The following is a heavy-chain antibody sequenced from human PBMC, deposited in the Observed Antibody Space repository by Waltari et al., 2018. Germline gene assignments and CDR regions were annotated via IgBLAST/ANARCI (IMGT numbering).Heavy chain of an antibody. CDR2: IYYSGST. D-gene: IGHD6-19*01. Sequence: QVQLQESGPGLVKPSETLSLTCTVSGGSISRYYWSCIRQPPGKGLEWIGYIYYSGSTNYNPSLKSRVTISVDTSKNQFSLKLSSVTAADTAVYYCARARAVAGPPGYWGQGTLVTVSS. CDR1: GGSISRYY. J-gene: IGHJ4*02. CDR3: ARARAVAGPPGY. V-gene: IGHV4-59*01.